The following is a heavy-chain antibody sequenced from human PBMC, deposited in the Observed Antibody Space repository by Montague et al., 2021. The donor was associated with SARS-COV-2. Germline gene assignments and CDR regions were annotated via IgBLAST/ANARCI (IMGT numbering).Heavy chain of an antibody. V-gene: IGHV4-59*01. J-gene: IGHJ4*02. CDR2: IYYSGST. D-gene: IGHD3-10*01. CDR1: GGSISSYY. Sequence: SETLSLTCTVSGGSISSYYWSWIRQPPGRGLEWIGYIYYSGSTNYNPSLKSRVTISVDTSKNQFSLKLSSVTAADTAVYYCAREGWSGSYYSGPFDYWGQGTLVTVSS. CDR3: AREGWSGSYYSGPFDY.